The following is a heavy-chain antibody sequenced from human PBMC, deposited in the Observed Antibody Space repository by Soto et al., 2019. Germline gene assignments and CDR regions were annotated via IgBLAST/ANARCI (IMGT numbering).Heavy chain of an antibody. J-gene: IGHJ4*02. Sequence: PGGSLRLSCAASGFTFSSAWMNWVRQAPGKGLEWVGRIKSKADGGTTDYAAPVKGRFTISRDDSKNTLYLQMNSLKTEDTAVYYCTTRRITIHPNYDYWGQGTLVTVSS. V-gene: IGHV3-15*07. CDR3: TTRRITIHPNYDY. CDR1: GFTFSSAW. D-gene: IGHD3-10*01. CDR2: IKSKADGGTT.